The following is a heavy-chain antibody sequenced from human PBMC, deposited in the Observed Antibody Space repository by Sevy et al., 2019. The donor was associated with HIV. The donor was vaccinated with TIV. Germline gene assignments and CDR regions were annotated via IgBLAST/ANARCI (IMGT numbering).Heavy chain of an antibody. J-gene: IGHJ4*02. CDR1: GFTFSDYY. V-gene: IGHV3-11*01. CDR3: ASSTVTTRGDY. Sequence: GGSLRLSCAASGFTFSDYYMSWIRQAPGKGLEWVSYISSSGSPIYYADSVKGRFTISRDNAKDSLYLQMNSLRAEDTAVYYCASSTVTTRGDYWGQGTLVTVSS. D-gene: IGHD4-17*01. CDR2: ISSSGSPI.